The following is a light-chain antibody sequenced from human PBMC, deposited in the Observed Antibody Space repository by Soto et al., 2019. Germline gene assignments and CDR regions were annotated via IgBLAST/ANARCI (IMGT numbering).Light chain of an antibody. CDR3: ASYTSSSTSVI. CDR2: EVS. Sequence: QSVLTQPASVSGSPGQSITISCTGTDSDVGGYNYVSWYQQHPDKAPKLIIFEVSNRPSGISSRFSGSKSGNTASLTISGLQAEYEADYYCASYTSSSTSVIFGRGTKVTVL. J-gene: IGLJ2*01. CDR1: DSDVGGYNY. V-gene: IGLV2-14*01.